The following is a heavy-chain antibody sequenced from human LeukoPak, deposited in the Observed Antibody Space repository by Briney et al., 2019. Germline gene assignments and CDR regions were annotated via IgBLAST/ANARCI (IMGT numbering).Heavy chain of an antibody. D-gene: IGHD3-22*01. J-gene: IGHJ4*02. CDR1: GFTFSSYS. V-gene: IGHV3-21*01. Sequence: GGSLRLSCAASGFTFSSYSMNWVRQAPGKGLEWVSSISSSSSYIYYADSVKGRFTISRDNAKNSLYLQMSSLRAEDTAVYYCARGIPGYFGTSGYYECWGQGTLVTVSS. CDR2: ISSSSSYI. CDR3: ARGIPGYFGTSGYYEC.